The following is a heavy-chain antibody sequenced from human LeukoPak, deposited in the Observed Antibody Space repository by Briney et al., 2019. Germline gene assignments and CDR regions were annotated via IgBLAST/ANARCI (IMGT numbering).Heavy chain of an antibody. CDR2: INPNSGGT. CDR3: ARASACIERGSYRFDY. V-gene: IGHV1-2*02. J-gene: IGHJ4*02. Sequence: GASVKVSCKASGYTFTGYYMHWVRQAPGQGLEWMGWINPNSGGTNYAQKFQGRDTMTRDTSISTAYMELSRLRSDDTAVYYCARASACIERGSYRFDYWGQGTLVTASS. CDR1: GYTFTGYY. D-gene: IGHD1-26*01.